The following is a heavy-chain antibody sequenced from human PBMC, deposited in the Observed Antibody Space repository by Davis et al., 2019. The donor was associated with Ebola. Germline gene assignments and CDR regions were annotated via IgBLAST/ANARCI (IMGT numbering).Heavy chain of an antibody. CDR1: GYTFTSYG. Sequence: AASVKVSCKASGYTFTSYGISWVRQAPGQGLEWMGWISAYNGNTNYAQKLQGRVTMTTDTSTSTAYMELRRLRSEDTAVYYCARDAYEYQLLFSGMDVWGQGTTVTVSS. CDR2: ISAYNGNT. D-gene: IGHD2-2*01. V-gene: IGHV1-18*04. CDR3: ARDAYEYQLLFSGMDV. J-gene: IGHJ6*02.